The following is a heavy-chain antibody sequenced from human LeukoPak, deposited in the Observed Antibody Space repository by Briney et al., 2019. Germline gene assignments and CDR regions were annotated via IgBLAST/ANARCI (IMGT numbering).Heavy chain of an antibody. CDR3: ASGDSSGWYGNY. J-gene: IGHJ4*02. CDR2: IIPIFGTA. Sequence: GASVKVSCKASGGTFSSYAISWVRQAPGQGLEWMGGIIPIFGTANYAQKFQGRVTITADESTSIAYMELSSLRSEDTAVYYCASGDSSGWYGNYWGQGTLVTVSS. V-gene: IGHV1-69*13. D-gene: IGHD6-19*01. CDR1: GGTFSSYA.